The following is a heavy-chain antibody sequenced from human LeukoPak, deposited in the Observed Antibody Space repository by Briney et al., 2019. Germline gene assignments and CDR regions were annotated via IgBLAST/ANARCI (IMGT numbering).Heavy chain of an antibody. Sequence: SETLSLTCTVSGASTSSASYFWGWIRQPPGKGLEWNGTIYYSGRPYFNPSLNSRVTISVDASKNQFSLKLNSVTAADTAVYYCAVAGARYSDTGGLYAFDFWGRGTMVTVSS. J-gene: IGHJ3*01. CDR1: GASTSSASYF. D-gene: IGHD2-8*02. V-gene: IGHV4-39*01. CDR3: AVAGARYSDTGGLYAFDF. CDR2: IYYSGRP.